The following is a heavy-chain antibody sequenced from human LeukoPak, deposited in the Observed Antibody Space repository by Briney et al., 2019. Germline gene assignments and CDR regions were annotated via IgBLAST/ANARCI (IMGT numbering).Heavy chain of an antibody. V-gene: IGHV3-9*01. J-gene: IGHJ6*02. CDR3: AKGSTGYYYGMGV. Sequence: GGSLRLSCAASGFTFDDYAMHWVRQAPGKGLEWVSGISWNSGSIGYADSVKGRFTISRDNAKNSLYLQMNSLRAEDTALYYCAKGSTGYYYGMGVWGQGTTVTVSS. CDR1: GFTFDDYA. CDR2: ISWNSGSI.